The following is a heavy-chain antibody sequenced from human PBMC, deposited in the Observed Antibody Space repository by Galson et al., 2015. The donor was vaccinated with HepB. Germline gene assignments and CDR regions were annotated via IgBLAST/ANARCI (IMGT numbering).Heavy chain of an antibody. CDR2: ISYDGSNE. Sequence: SLRLSCAASGFTFNIYAMHWVRQPPGKGLEWVAVISYDGSNEFYADSVKGRFTVSRDNSKNTLYLQMNSLRAEDTAVYYCSRLGDLSGYSSRWGQGTLVTVSS. CDR1: GFTFNIYA. CDR3: SRLGDLSGYSSR. J-gene: IGHJ4*02. D-gene: IGHD6-13*01. V-gene: IGHV3-30*04.